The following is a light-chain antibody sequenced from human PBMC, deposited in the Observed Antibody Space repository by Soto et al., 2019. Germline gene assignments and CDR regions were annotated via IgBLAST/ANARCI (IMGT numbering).Light chain of an antibody. Sequence: QSALTQPPSESGSPGQSVTISCTGTSSDVGGYNYVSWYQQHPGKAPKLMIYEVNKRPSGVPDRFSGSKSGNTASLTVSGLQTEDEGDYYCSSHAGSKRVFGTGTKLTVL. J-gene: IGLJ1*01. CDR2: EVN. CDR1: SSDVGGYNY. CDR3: SSHAGSKRV. V-gene: IGLV2-8*01.